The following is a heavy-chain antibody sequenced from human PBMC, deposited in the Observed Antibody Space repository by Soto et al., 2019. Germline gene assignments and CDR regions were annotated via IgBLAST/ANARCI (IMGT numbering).Heavy chain of an antibody. CDR3: ARGPRLRRGYSGYDYGGLFDY. J-gene: IGHJ4*02. D-gene: IGHD5-12*01. Sequence: GASVKVSCKASGGTFSSYAISWVRQAPGQGLEWMGGIIPIFGTANYAQKFQGRVTITADESTSTAYMELSSLRSEDTAVYYCARGPRLRRGYSGYDYGGLFDYWGQGTLVTVSS. CDR2: IIPIFGTA. CDR1: GGTFSSYA. V-gene: IGHV1-69*13.